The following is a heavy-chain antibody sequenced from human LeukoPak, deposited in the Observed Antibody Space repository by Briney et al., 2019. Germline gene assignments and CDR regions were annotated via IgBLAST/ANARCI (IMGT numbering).Heavy chain of an antibody. CDR3: ARRHYYGSSGKGYYFDY. CDR1: GFTFSSYG. V-gene: IGHV3-30*03. CDR2: ISYDGSNK. D-gene: IGHD3-22*01. J-gene: IGHJ4*02. Sequence: GGSLRLSCAASGFTFSSYGMHWVRQAPGKGLEWVAVISYDGSNKYYADSVKGRFTISRDDSKNTLYLQMNSLRAEDTAVYYCARRHYYGSSGKGYYFDYWGQGTLVTVSS.